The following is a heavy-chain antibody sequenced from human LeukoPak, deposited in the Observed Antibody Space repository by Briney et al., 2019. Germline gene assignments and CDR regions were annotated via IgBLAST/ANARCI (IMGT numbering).Heavy chain of an antibody. V-gene: IGHV3-11*01. CDR3: AREARGSGRDFDY. CDR1: GFSFSDFY. CDR2: IGTRSNPI. D-gene: IGHD1-26*01. Sequence: VGSLRLSCAASGFSFSDFYMSWIRQAPGMGLEWISYIGTRSNPIYYADSVKGRFTISRDDAKNSLYLQMNSLRDEDTAVYFCAREARGSGRDFDYWGQGILVTVSS. J-gene: IGHJ4*02.